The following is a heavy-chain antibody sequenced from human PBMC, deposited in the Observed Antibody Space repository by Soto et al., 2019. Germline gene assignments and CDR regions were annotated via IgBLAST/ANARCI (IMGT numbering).Heavy chain of an antibody. Sequence: QVQLVQSGAEVKKPGASVKVSCKASGYTFTSYGISWVRQAPGQGLEWMGWISAYNGNTNYAQKLQGRVTMTTDTSTSKAYMEVRSLRSDDTAVYYCAREGAVVAATRGYYYGMDVWGQGTTVTVSS. CDR2: ISAYNGNT. D-gene: IGHD2-15*01. V-gene: IGHV1-18*04. CDR1: GYTFTSYG. J-gene: IGHJ6*02. CDR3: AREGAVVAATRGYYYGMDV.